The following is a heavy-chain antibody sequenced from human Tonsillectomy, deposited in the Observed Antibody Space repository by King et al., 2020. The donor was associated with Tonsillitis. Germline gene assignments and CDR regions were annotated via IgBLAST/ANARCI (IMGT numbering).Heavy chain of an antibody. CDR3: AKDGDQWELLRGYWYFDL. Sequence: QVQLVESGGGVVQPGRSLRLSCAASGFTFSSYGMHWVRQAPGKGLEWEAVISYDGSNKYYADSVKGRFTISRDNSKNTLYLQMNSLRAEDTAVYYCAKDGDQWELLRGYWYFDLWGRGTLVTVSS. CDR1: GFTFSSYG. CDR2: ISYDGSNK. D-gene: IGHD1-26*01. V-gene: IGHV3-30*18. J-gene: IGHJ2*01.